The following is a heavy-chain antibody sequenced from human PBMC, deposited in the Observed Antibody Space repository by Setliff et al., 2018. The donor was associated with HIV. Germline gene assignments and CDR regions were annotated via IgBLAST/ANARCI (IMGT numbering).Heavy chain of an antibody. J-gene: IGHJ2*01. V-gene: IGHV5-51*01. Sequence: GESLKISCKGSGYSFTSYWIAWVRQMPGKGLEWMGIIYPGGSDTRYSPSFQGQVTISADKSISTAYLQWSSLKASDTAMYYCARRRLAYDSWSYRGNWFFDLWGRGTLVTVSS. CDR2: IYPGGSDT. CDR3: ARRRLAYDSWSYRGNWFFDL. CDR1: GYSFTSYW. D-gene: IGHD3-10*01.